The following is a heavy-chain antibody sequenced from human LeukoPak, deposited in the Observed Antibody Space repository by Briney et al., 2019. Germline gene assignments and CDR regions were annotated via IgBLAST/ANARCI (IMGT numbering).Heavy chain of an antibody. CDR2: IKQDGSEK. CDR1: GFPFSGSA. CDR3: ARSADSSSWWSFFDY. Sequence: GGSLKLSCAASGFPFSGSAMHWVRQAPGKGLEWVANIKQDGSEKYYVDSVKGRFTISRDNAKKSLYLQMNSLRAEDTAVYYCARSADSSSWWSFFDYWGQGTLVTVSS. J-gene: IGHJ4*02. D-gene: IGHD6-13*01. V-gene: IGHV3-7*01.